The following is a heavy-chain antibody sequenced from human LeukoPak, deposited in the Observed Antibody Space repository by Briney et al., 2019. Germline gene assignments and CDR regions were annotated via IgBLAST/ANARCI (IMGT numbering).Heavy chain of an antibody. CDR3: ARVLDYVRWFHP. D-gene: IGHD4-17*01. J-gene: IGHJ5*02. CDR2: IYYSGST. CDR1: RGSISSGGYY. V-gene: IGHV4-31*03. Sequence: SQALSLTRTVPRGSISSGGYYWSWIRHHPGKGLEWIGYIYYSGSTYYNPSLKRRVTISVDTSKNQFSLKLSSVTAADTAVYYCARVLDYVRWFHPWGQGNLVTVSS.